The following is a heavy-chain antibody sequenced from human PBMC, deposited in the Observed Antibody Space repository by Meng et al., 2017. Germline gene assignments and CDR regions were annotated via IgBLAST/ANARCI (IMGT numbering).Heavy chain of an antibody. J-gene: IGHJ4*02. CDR2: IWYDGSNK. CDR1: GFTFSTYG. Sequence: GGSLRLSSAASGFTFSTYGMHWVRQAPGKGLEWVAVIWYDGSNKYYADSVKRRFTISRDNSKNTLYLQMNSLRAEDTAVYYCARDDSYIGYWGQGTLVTVSS. CDR3: ARDDSYIGY. V-gene: IGHV3-33*01. D-gene: IGHD1-14*01.